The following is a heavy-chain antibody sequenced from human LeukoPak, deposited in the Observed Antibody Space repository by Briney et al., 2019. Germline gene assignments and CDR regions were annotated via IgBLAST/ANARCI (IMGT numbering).Heavy chain of an antibody. J-gene: IGHJ5*02. V-gene: IGHV4-59*01. Sequence: SETLSLTCTVSGGSISSYYWSWIRRPPGKGLEWIGYIYYSGSTNYNPSLKSRVTISVDTSKNQFSLKLSSVTAADTAVYYCARGTIAVAGPRYNWFDPWGPGTLVTVSS. CDR2: IYYSGST. D-gene: IGHD6-19*01. CDR1: GGSISSYY. CDR3: ARGTIAVAGPRYNWFDP.